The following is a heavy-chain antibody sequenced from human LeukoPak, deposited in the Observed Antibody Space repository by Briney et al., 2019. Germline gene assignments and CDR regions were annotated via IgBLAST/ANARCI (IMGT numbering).Heavy chain of an antibody. V-gene: IGHV3-23*01. Sequence: GGSLRLSRAASGFTFSTYAMGWVRQAPGKGLEWVSLIGGSDGRTRYADSVKGRFTISRDNSKNTLYLEMNSLRAEDTAVYYCAKDSSSYDWGYMDVWGKGTTVTISS. CDR1: GFTFSTYA. CDR2: IGGSDGRT. J-gene: IGHJ6*03. D-gene: IGHD3-22*01. CDR3: AKDSSSYDWGYMDV.